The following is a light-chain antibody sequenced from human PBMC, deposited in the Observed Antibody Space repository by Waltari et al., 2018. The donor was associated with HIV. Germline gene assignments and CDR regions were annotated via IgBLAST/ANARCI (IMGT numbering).Light chain of an antibody. V-gene: IGLV10-54*01. CDR2: TNN. Sequence: QAGLTQPPSVSKGLRQTATLTCTGNSNNVGNQGAAWLQQHQGHPPKLLSYTNNNRPSGISERLSASRSGNTASLTITGLQPEDEADYYCCSYAGTLVFGGGTRLTVL. J-gene: IGLJ3*02. CDR1: SNNVGNQG. CDR3: CSYAGTLV.